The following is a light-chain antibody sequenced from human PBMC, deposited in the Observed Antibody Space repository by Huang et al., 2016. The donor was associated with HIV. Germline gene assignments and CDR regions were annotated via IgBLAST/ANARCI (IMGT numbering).Light chain of an antibody. CDR1: QSVDSN. V-gene: IGKV3-15*01. CDR3: QQYYNWPPRYT. CDR2: AAS. Sequence: EIVMTQSPATLSVSPGERATLSCRASQSVDSNLAWYQLKPDEAPRLVIYAASTRATGIPPRFSGSWSGTEFTLTITSLQSEDFAVYCCQQYYNWPPRYTFGQGTKLEIK. J-gene: IGKJ2*01.